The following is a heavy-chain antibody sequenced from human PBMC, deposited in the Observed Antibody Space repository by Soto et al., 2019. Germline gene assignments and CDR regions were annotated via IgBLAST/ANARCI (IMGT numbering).Heavy chain of an antibody. V-gene: IGHV4-31*03. CDR2: IYYSGGT. J-gene: IGHJ5*02. CDR1: GGSIGSGGYY. D-gene: IGHD3-10*01. Sequence: QVQLQESGPGLVKPSQTLSLTCTVSGGSIGSGGYYWSWIRQHPGKGLEWIGYIYYSGGTYYKPSLKSRVTISVDTSKNQFSLKLSSVTAADTAVYYCARGLLWFGEIPFNWFDPWGQGALVTVSS. CDR3: ARGLLWFGEIPFNWFDP.